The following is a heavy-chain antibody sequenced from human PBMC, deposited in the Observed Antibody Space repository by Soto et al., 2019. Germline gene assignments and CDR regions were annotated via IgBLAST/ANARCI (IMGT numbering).Heavy chain of an antibody. CDR2: IGNTLDT. CDR3: ARGDCSGGSCYGIDV. V-gene: IGHV4-4*08. Sequence: QVQLQESGPGLVKPSETLSLTCTVSGGSISSYYWSWIRQPPGKGLEWIAYIGNTLDTIYYADSVKGRFIISRDDAMKSVFLHMSSLRDDDTAVYYCARGDCSGGSCYGIDVWGRGTTVTVSS. J-gene: IGHJ6*02. D-gene: IGHD2-15*01. CDR1: GGSISSYY.